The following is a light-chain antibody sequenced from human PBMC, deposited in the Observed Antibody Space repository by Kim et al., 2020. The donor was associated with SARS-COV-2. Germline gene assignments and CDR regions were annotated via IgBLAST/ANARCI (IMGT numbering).Light chain of an antibody. CDR1: QSVLYSSNNKNY. J-gene: IGKJ2*01. V-gene: IGKV4-1*01. CDR2: WAS. Sequence: ATINCKSSQSVLYSSNNKNYLAWYQQKPGQPPKLLIYWASTRESGVPDRFSGSGSGTDFTLTISCLQAEDVAVYYCQQYYSTPYTFGQGTKLEI. CDR3: QQYYSTPYT.